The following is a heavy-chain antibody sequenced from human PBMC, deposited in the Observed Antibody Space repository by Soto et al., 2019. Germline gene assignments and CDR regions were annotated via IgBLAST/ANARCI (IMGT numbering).Heavy chain of an antibody. D-gene: IGHD3-10*01. V-gene: IGHV3-43*01. CDR3: ARSVGRGVISPVDY. CDR1: GFTFGDYS. CDR2: ITWGGRST. J-gene: IGHJ4*02. Sequence: PGGSLRLSCAASGFTFGDYSFHWVLQAPWKGLEWVSLITWGGRSTYYADSVKGRFTISRDNNKNSLYLQMNSLTIEDTALYYCARSVGRGVISPVDYWGRGTLVTVSS.